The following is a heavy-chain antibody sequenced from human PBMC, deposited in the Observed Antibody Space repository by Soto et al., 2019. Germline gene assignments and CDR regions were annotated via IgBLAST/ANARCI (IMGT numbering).Heavy chain of an antibody. J-gene: IGHJ6*03. V-gene: IGHV1-18*01. CDR1: GYTFTSYG. CDR3: ARGPPGYCSGGSCYRYYYYYMDV. D-gene: IGHD2-15*01. CDR2: ISAYNGNT. Sequence: GASVKVSCKASGYTFTSYGISWVRRAPGQGLEWMGWISAYNGNTNYAQKLQGRVTMTTDTSTSTAYMELRSLRSDDTAVYYCARGPPGYCSGGSCYRYYYYYMDVWGKGTTVTVSS.